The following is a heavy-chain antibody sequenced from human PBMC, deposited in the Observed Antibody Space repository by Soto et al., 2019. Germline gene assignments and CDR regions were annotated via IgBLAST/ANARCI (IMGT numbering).Heavy chain of an antibody. D-gene: IGHD3-3*01. Sequence: PGGSLRLSCAASGFTVSSKYMSWVRQAPGKGLEWVSSISSGSSYIYYADSVKGRFTISRDNAKNSLYLQMNSLRAEDTAVYYCARVYYDFWSGYPDAFDIWGQGTMVTVSS. V-gene: IGHV3-21*01. CDR2: ISSGSSYI. J-gene: IGHJ3*02. CDR1: GFTVSSKY. CDR3: ARVYYDFWSGYPDAFDI.